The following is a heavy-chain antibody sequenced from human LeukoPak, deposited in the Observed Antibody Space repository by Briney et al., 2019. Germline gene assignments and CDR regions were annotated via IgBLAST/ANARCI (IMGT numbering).Heavy chain of an antibody. J-gene: IGHJ4*02. CDR2: INSDGSWT. Sequence: GGSLRLSCAASGNYWMHWVRQAPGKGLVWVSHINSDGSWTSYADSVKGRFTISKDNAKNTVYLQMNNLRAEDTVVYYCVSFYETYWGRGTQVTISS. CDR1: GNYW. V-gene: IGHV3-74*01. CDR3: VSFYETY. D-gene: IGHD2-2*01.